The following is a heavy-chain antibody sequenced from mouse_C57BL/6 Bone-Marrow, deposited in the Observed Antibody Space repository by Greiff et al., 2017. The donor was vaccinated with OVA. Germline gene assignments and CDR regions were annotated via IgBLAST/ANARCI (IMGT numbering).Heavy chain of an antibody. CDR3: ANRVFAY. CDR2: IYIGSGYT. J-gene: IGHJ3*01. CDR1: GYTFTSYG. Sequence: VQLQQSGAELVRPGSSVKMSCKTSGYTFTSYGINWVKQRPGQGLEWFGYIYIGSGYTEYNEKFKGKATLTSDTSSSTAYMQLSSLTSEDSAIYFCANRVFAYWGQGTLVTVSA. D-gene: IGHD3-1*01. V-gene: IGHV1-58*01.